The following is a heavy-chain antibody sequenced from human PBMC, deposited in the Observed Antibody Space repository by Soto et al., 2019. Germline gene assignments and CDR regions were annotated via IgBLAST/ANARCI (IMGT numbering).Heavy chain of an antibody. Sequence: QVQLVESGGGVVQPGRSLRLSCADSGLTFSRYGMHGVRQAPGKGLERVAVISYDGSNKYYADSVKDRFTISRDNSNNRLYLQVNSLSAEDTALYYCAKVVVGATGRGNWGQGTLVTVSS. V-gene: IGHV3-30*18. D-gene: IGHD2-21*01. CDR3: AKVVVGATGRGN. CDR1: GLTFSRYG. CDR2: ISYDGSNK. J-gene: IGHJ4*01.